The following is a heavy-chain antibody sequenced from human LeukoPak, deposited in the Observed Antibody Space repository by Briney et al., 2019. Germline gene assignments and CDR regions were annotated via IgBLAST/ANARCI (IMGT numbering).Heavy chain of an antibody. V-gene: IGHV4-59*01. D-gene: IGHD4-17*01. J-gene: IGHJ4*02. CDR2: IYYSGST. CDR3: ARDRYGDYVADY. Sequence: PSETLSLTCTVSGGSIRSYYWSWIRQPPGKGLEWIGYIYYSGSTNYNPSLKSRVTISVDTSKNQFSLKLGSVPAADTAVYYCARDRYGDYVADYWGQGTLVTVSS. CDR1: GGSIRSYY.